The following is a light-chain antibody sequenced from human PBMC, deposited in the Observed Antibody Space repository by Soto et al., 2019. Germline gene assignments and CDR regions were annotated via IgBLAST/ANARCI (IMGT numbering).Light chain of an antibody. CDR1: SSDLGAYNY. CDR3: KSFTDGTLYV. Sequence: QSVLTQPASVSGSLGQSITISCAGISSDLGAYNYVSWYQQHPGKAPRLVIYEVTNRPSGVSNRFSGSKSGNTASLTISGLQAEDEADYYCKSFTDGTLYVFGTGTKVTVL. V-gene: IGLV2-14*01. J-gene: IGLJ1*01. CDR2: EVT.